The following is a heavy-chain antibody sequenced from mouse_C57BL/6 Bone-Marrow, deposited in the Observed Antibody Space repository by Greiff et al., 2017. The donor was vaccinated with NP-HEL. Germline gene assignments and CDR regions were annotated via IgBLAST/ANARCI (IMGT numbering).Heavy chain of an antibody. V-gene: IGHV5-16*01. CDR3: ARDSVVPRRPDWYFDV. CDR2: INYDGSST. D-gene: IGHD1-1*01. J-gene: IGHJ1*03. Sequence: EVQVVESEGGLVQPGRSMKLSCTASGFTFSDYYMPWVRQVPEKGLEWVANINYDGSSTYYLASLKSRFIISRDNAKNILYLQMSSLKSEDTATYYCARDSVVPRRPDWYFDVWGTGTTVTVSS. CDR1: GFTFSDYY.